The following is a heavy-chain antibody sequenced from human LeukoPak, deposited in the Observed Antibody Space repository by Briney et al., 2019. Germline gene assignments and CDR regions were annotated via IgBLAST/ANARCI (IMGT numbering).Heavy chain of an antibody. CDR2: FDPEDGET. Sequence: ASVKVSCKVSGYTLTELSMHWVRQAPGKGLEWMGGFDPEDGETIYAQKFQGRVTITEDTSIDTAYMELSSLRSEDTAVYYCASDLLTGYYPLDYWGQGTLVTVSS. CDR1: GYTLTELS. D-gene: IGHD3-9*01. CDR3: ASDLLTGYYPLDY. J-gene: IGHJ4*02. V-gene: IGHV1-24*01.